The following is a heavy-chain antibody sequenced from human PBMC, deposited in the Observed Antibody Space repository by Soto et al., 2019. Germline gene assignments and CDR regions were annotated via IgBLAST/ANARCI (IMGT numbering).Heavy chain of an antibody. J-gene: IGHJ6*03. D-gene: IGHD1-1*01. V-gene: IGHV4-34*01. CDR3: ARGKRERRQGGADHYYYMDV. Sequence: PSETLSLTCTVYGGTFRGYYWSWIRQPPGKGLEWIGEINHSGSTNYNPSLKSRVTISVDTSKNQFSLKLSSVTAADTAVYYCARGKRERRQGGADHYYYMDVWGKGTTVPVSS. CDR1: GGTFRGYY. CDR2: INHSGST.